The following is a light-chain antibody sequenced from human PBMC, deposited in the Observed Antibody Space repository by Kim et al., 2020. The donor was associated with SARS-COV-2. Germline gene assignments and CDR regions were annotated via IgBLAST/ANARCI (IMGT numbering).Light chain of an antibody. CDR3: QQFNNYPIT. Sequence: ASGGDSVTITCRASQGMSSALAWYQQKPGKAPKLLIYDASSLESGVPSRFSGSGSGTDFTLTISSLQPEDFATYYCQQFNNYPITFGQGTRLEIK. V-gene: IGKV1D-13*01. CDR1: QGMSSA. J-gene: IGKJ5*01. CDR2: DAS.